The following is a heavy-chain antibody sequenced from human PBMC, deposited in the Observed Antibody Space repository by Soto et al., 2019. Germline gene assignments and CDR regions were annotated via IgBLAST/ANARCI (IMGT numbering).Heavy chain of an antibody. Sequence: EVQLVESGGGLVQPGGSLRLSCAASGFTFTSYEMNWVRQAPGKGLEGVSYISSRATTIYYADSVKGRFTISIYNAMNSVYLQMNFLRAEYTAVYYCATSDYGRLAGYFDLWGRGTLVTVSS. CDR1: GFTFTSYE. J-gene: IGHJ2*01. CDR2: ISSRATTI. CDR3: ATSDYGRLAGYFDL. V-gene: IGHV3-48*03. D-gene: IGHD3-10*01.